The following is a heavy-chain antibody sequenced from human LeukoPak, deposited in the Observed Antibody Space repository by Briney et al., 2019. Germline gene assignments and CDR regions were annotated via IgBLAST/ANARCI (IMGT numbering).Heavy chain of an antibody. CDR3: AAAPGQWLVRLRSRVDY. J-gene: IGHJ4*02. CDR1: GGTFSSYA. Sequence: GASVKVSCKASGGTFSSYAISWVRQAPGQGLEWMGRIIPLFGTTKYAQKFQGRVTITTDESTSTAYMELSSLRSEDTAVYYCAAAPGQWLVRLRSRVDYWGQGTLVTVSS. D-gene: IGHD6-19*01. V-gene: IGHV1-69*05. CDR2: IIPLFGTT.